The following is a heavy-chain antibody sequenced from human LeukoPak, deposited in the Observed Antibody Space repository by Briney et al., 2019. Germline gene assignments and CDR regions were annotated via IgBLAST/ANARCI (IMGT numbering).Heavy chain of an antibody. CDR3: ARVGPRYYDILTGYTVGYGMDV. CDR2: ISSSSSYI. J-gene: IGHJ6*02. CDR1: GFTFSSYS. D-gene: IGHD3-9*01. V-gene: IGHV3-21*01. Sequence: GGSLRLSCAASGFTFSSYSMNWVRQAPGKGLEWVSSISSSSSYIYYADSVKGRFTISRDNAKNSLYLQMNSLRAEDTAVYYCARVGPRYYDILTGYTVGYGMDVWGQVTTVTVSS.